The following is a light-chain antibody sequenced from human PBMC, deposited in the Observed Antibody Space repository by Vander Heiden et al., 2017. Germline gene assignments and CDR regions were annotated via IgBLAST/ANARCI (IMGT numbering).Light chain of an antibody. CDR3: MQALQTPYT. CDR2: LGA. CDR1: QSVLHSNGYNY. Sequence: DIVMTQSPLSLPVTPGEPASISCRSSQSVLHSNGYNYLDLYLQKQGQSPQVLIYLGATRGDGGAAKRCSSGACTNFIPHISRVVEDEVGVVYCMQALQTPYTFGQGTKLEIK. J-gene: IGKJ2*01. V-gene: IGKV2-28*01.